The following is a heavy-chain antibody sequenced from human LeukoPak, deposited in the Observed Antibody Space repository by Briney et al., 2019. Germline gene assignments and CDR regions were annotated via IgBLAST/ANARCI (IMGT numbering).Heavy chain of an antibody. D-gene: IGHD3-10*01. CDR3: ARPASRGVGRYFDL. CDR1: GFTFSDYY. J-gene: IGHJ2*01. CDR2: LSGSGDNT. V-gene: IGHV3-23*01. Sequence: SGGSLRLSCAASGFTFSDYYMSWIRQAPGKGLEWVSALSGSGDNTYYADSVKGRFTISRDNSKNTLYLQMNSLRAEDTALYYCARPASRGVGRYFDLWGRGSLVTVSS.